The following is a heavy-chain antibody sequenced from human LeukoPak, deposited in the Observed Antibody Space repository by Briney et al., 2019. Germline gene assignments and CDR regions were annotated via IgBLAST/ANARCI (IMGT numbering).Heavy chain of an antibody. V-gene: IGHV3-30*02. CDR1: GFTFKNFG. CDR2: IRYDGNNK. Sequence: GGSLRLSCAASGFTFKNFGMHWVRQAPGKGLDWVAFIRYDGNNKYYGDSVKGRFTISRDNSKNTLYPQVNSLRAEDTAVYYCAKFYDYGDSRGYFDYWGQGTLVTVSS. D-gene: IGHD4-17*01. J-gene: IGHJ4*02. CDR3: AKFYDYGDSRGYFDY.